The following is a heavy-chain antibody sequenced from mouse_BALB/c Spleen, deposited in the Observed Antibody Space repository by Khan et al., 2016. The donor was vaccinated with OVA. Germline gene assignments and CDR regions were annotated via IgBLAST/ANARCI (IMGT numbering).Heavy chain of an antibody. D-gene: IGHD2-4*01. CDR1: GFSLTTYG. CDR2: IWSGGST. Sequence: QVRLQQSGPGLVQPSQSLSITCTVSGFSLTTYGVHWVRQSPGKGLEWLGVIWSGGSTDYNAAFISRLSISKDNSKSQVFFKMDSLQANDTAIYYCARNYDYDEGLAYWGQGTLVTVSA. V-gene: IGHV2-2*02. CDR3: ARNYDYDEGLAY. J-gene: IGHJ3*01.